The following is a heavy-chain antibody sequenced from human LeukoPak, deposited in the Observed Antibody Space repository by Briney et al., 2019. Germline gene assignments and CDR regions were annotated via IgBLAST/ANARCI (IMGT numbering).Heavy chain of an antibody. Sequence: GGSLRLSCAASGFTFSSYAMSWVRQAPGKGLEWVSAIIGSGGATYYIDSVKGRFTVSRDNAKNSLYLQMNSLRAEDTAVYYCARDTRPHRYYYYYMDVWGKGTTVTISS. CDR1: GFTFSSYA. V-gene: IGHV3-23*01. J-gene: IGHJ6*03. CDR3: ARDTRPHRYYYYYMDV. D-gene: IGHD2-2*01. CDR2: IIGSGGAT.